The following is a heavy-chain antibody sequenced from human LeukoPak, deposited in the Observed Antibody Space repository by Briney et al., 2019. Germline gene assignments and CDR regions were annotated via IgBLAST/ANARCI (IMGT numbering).Heavy chain of an antibody. CDR3: AREVIVVVVAATGNFDY. D-gene: IGHD2-15*01. CDR1: GYTFTGYC. CDR2: INPNSGGT. V-gene: IGHV1-2*02. J-gene: IGHJ4*02. Sequence: ASVKLSCKGSGYTFTGYCMHWVRQAPGQGLEWMGWINPNSGGTNYAQKFQGRVTMTRDTSISTAYMELSRLRSDDTAVYYCAREVIVVVVAATGNFDYWGQGTLVTVSS.